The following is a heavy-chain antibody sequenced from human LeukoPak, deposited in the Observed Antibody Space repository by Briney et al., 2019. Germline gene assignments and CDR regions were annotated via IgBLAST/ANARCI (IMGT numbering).Heavy chain of an antibody. D-gene: IGHD3-22*01. CDR3: AKGTAKDYYDSSGYYYPFDY. CDR2: ISGSGGST. J-gene: IGHJ4*02. CDR1: GFTFSSYS. V-gene: IGHV3-23*01. Sequence: GGSLRLSCAASGFTFSSYSMNWVRQAPGKGLEWVSAISGSGGSTYYADSVKGRFTISRDNSKNTLYLQMNSLRAEDTAVYYCAKGTAKDYYDSSGYYYPFDYWGQGTLVTVSS.